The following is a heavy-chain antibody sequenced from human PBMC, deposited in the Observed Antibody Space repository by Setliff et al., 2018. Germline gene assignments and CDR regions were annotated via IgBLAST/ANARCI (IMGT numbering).Heavy chain of an antibody. D-gene: IGHD1-26*01. Sequence: PGESLKISCAASGFTFTSYAMRWVRQAPGKGLEWVSSISGSGGSTYYADSVKGRFTISRDNSNNALYPQMNSLRAEDTAIYYCAKGGYSGSHYFDYWGQGTLVTVSS. CDR1: GFTFTSYA. V-gene: IGHV3-23*01. J-gene: IGHJ4*02. CDR3: AKGGYSGSHYFDY. CDR2: ISGSGGST.